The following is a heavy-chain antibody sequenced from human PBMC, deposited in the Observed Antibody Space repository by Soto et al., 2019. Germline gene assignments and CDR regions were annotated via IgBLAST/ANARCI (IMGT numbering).Heavy chain of an antibody. D-gene: IGHD2-2*01. Sequence: SGPTLVNPPQTPTLTCTFSGFSLTTSGVGVGWIRQPPGKALEWLALIYWNDDKRYSPSLKGRLTITKDTSKNQVVLAMTNMDPVDTATYYCAHHTLTPVTNWFDPWGLGTLVTVSS. J-gene: IGHJ5*02. V-gene: IGHV2-5*01. CDR3: AHHTLTPVTNWFDP. CDR1: GFSLTTSGVG. CDR2: IYWNDDK.